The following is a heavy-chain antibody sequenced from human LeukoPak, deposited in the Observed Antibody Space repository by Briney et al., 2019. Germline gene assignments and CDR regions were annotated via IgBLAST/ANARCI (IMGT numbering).Heavy chain of an antibody. CDR3: ASNLGATTRGGY. Sequence: VASVKVSCKASGYTFTSYYMHWVRQAPGQGLERMGIINPSGGSTSYAQKFQGRVTMTRDMSTSTVYMELSSLRSEDTAVYYCASNLGATTRGGYWGQGTLVTVSS. J-gene: IGHJ4*02. V-gene: IGHV1-46*01. D-gene: IGHD1-26*01. CDR2: INPSGGST. CDR1: GYTFTSYY.